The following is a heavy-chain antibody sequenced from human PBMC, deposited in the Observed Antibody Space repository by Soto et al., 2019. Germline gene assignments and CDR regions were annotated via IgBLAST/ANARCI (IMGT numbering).Heavy chain of an antibody. V-gene: IGHV3-74*01. CDR2: INSDGSST. Sequence: LRLSCAVSGSTFSNDWMHWVRQAPGKGLVWVSHINSDGSSTNYADFVKGRFTIARDNAKNTVYLQMNSLRAEDTAVYYCARDRSYSLDVWGQGTTVTVSS. CDR1: GSTFSNDW. J-gene: IGHJ6*02. CDR3: ARDRSYSLDV.